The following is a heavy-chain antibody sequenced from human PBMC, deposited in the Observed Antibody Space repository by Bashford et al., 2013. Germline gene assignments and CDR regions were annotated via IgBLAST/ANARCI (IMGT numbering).Heavy chain of an antibody. CDR3: AREMSGPGLFHNFDF. D-gene: IGHD2-8*02. V-gene: IGHV3-23*01. CDR1: GFTFSSYA. Sequence: GSLRLSCAASGFTFSSYAMSWVRQAPGKGLEWVSAISGSGGSTYYADSVKGPVHHLQRQRQELSFLEMKSLRVDDTAIYYCAREMSGPGLFHNFDFWGQG. CDR2: ISGSGGST. J-gene: IGHJ4*02.